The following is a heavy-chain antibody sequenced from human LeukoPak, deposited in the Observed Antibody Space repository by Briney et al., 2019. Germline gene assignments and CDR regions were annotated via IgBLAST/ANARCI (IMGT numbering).Heavy chain of an antibody. CDR1: GFTFSSYA. V-gene: IGHV3-23*01. J-gene: IGHJ6*02. Sequence: GGSLRLSCAAAGFTFSSYAMTWVRQAPGTGLVWVSLISASGGNTYYADSVKGRFTISRDNSKNTLSLQMNSLRAEDTAVYYCAKDVRVGGGGMDVWGQGTPVTVSS. CDR3: AKDVRVGGGGMDV. D-gene: IGHD1-26*01. CDR2: ISASGGNT.